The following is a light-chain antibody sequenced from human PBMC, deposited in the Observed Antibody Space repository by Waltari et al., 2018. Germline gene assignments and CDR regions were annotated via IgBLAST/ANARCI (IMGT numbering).Light chain of an antibody. CDR1: SNDVGSSNF. J-gene: IGLJ3*02. CDR2: DDT. CDR3: CAYAGKV. Sequence: QSALTQPASVSGSPGQSATISCTGTSNDVGSSNFFSWYQQHPGKAPHLIIHDDTERPSGVSDRFSGSKSANGASLTSSGLQAEDEAHYYCCAYAGKVFGGGTRLTVL. V-gene: IGLV2-23*01.